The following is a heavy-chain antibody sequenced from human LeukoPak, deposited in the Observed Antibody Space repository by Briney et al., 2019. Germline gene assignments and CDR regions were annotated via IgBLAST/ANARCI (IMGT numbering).Heavy chain of an antibody. Sequence: GGSLRLSCTASGFTFGDYAMSWVRQAPGKGLEWVGFIRSKAYGGTTEYAASVKGRFTISRDDSKSIAYLQMNSLKTEDTAVYYCTTDYDFWSGYYGYYYGMDVWGQGTTVTVSS. V-gene: IGHV3-49*04. J-gene: IGHJ6*02. CDR2: IRSKAYGGTT. CDR3: TTDYDFWSGYYGYYYGMDV. CDR1: GFTFGDYA. D-gene: IGHD3-3*01.